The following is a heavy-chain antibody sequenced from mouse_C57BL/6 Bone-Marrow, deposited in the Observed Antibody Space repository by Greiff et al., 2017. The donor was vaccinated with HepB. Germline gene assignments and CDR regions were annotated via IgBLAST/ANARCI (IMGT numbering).Heavy chain of an antibody. V-gene: IGHV7-3*01. CDR1: GFSFTDYY. CDR3: SSLSSYAMDY. CDR2: IRNNANGYTT. Sequence: EVQLVESGRGLVQPGGSLSLSCAASGFSFTDYYMSWVRQPPGKALEWLGFIRNNANGYTTEDSPSVKGRFTISRDNSQSILYLQMNALRAEDSATYYCSSLSSYAMDYWDRGTAVTVSA. J-gene: IGHJ4*01. D-gene: IGHD6-1*01.